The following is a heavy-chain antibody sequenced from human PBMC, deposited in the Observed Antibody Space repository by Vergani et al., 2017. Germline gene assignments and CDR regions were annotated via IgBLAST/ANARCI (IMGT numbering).Heavy chain of an antibody. CDR2: IYSTGST. D-gene: IGHD3-10*01. CDR3: ARRTTMVRGVLEIARYYFDY. Sequence: QVQLEESGPGLVKPSETLSLTCTVSGGSFNTYYWSWIRQSPGKGLEWIGYIYSTGSTNYNPSLNSRVTISVDTSKNQFSPKLSSVTAADTAVYYCARRTTMVRGVLEIARYYFDYWGQGTLVTVSS. V-gene: IGHV4-4*08. J-gene: IGHJ4*02. CDR1: GGSFNTYY.